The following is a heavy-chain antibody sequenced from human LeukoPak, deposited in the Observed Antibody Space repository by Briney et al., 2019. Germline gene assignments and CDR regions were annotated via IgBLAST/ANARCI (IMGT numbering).Heavy chain of an antibody. CDR2: INHSGGT. D-gene: IGHD6-19*01. Sequence: SETLSLTCAVYGGSFSGYYWSWIRQPPGKGLEWIGEINHSGGTNYNPSLKSRVTISVDTSKNQFSLKLSSVTAADTAVYYCARFRGSSGGGWYYYYYMDVWGKGTTVTISS. J-gene: IGHJ6*03. V-gene: IGHV4-34*01. CDR3: ARFRGSSGGGWYYYYYMDV. CDR1: GGSFSGYY.